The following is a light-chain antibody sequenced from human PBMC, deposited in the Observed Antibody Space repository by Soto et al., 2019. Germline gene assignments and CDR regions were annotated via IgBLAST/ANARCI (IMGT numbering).Light chain of an antibody. V-gene: IGKV3-15*01. Sequence: EIVMTQSPATLSVSPGEGATLSCRASQSVSSNLAWYQQKPGQAPRLLIDGASTRATGIPARFSGSGSGTDFTLTISSQQSEYFAVYYCQHYNYWPYTFGQGTKVDIK. CDR3: QHYNYWPYT. CDR1: QSVSSN. J-gene: IGKJ2*01. CDR2: GAS.